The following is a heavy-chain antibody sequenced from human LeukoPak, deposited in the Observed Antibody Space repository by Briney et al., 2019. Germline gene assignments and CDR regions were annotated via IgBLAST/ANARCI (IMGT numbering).Heavy chain of an antibody. Sequence: GRSLRLSCAASGFTFSIYGMHWVGQAPGKGLEWVAVISSDGREEDYADSVRGRFTISRDNSRDTLYLQMSSLRPEDAAVYYCRAATKNRGYYFDYWGQGTLVTVSS. CDR2: ISSDGREE. J-gene: IGHJ4*02. CDR3: RAATKNRGYYFDY. V-gene: IGHV3-30*03. CDR1: GFTFSIYG. D-gene: IGHD1-14*01.